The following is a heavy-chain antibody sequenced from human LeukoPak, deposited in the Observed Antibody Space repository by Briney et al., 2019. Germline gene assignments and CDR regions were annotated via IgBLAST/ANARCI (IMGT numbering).Heavy chain of an antibody. V-gene: IGHV1-46*01. CDR1: GYTFTSYY. Sequence: AAVKVSCKASGYTFTSYYMHWVRQAPGQGLEWMGIINPSGGSTSYAQKFQGRATMTTDTSTSTAYMELRSLRSDDTAVYYCARDLRRGSSSWYVSGGDYWGQGTLVTVSS. J-gene: IGHJ4*02. CDR2: INPSGGST. D-gene: IGHD6-13*01. CDR3: ARDLRRGSSSWYVSGGDY.